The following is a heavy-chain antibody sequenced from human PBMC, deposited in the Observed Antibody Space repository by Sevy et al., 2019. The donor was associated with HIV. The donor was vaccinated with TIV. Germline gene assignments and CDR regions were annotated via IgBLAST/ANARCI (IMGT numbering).Heavy chain of an antibody. Sequence: GGSLRLSCAASGFSFSRYSMNWVRQAPGKGLEWVSSISSSSSYIYYADSVKGRFTISRDNAKNSLYLQMNSLRAEDTAVYYRARDGGCSSTSCLLYFDSWGQRTLVTVSS. D-gene: IGHD2-2*01. CDR3: ARDGGCSSTSCLLYFDS. V-gene: IGHV3-21*01. J-gene: IGHJ4*02. CDR1: GFSFSRYS. CDR2: ISSSSSYI.